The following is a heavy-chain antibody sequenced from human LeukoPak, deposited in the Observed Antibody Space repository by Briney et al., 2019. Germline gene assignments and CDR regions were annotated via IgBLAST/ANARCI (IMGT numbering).Heavy chain of an antibody. CDR3: ASDFPSRLLDY. J-gene: IGHJ4*02. V-gene: IGHV1-8*02. D-gene: IGHD5/OR15-5a*01. Sequence: ASVKVSCKASGYTFTNYDINWVRQATGQGLEWMGWMNPNSGNTGYAQKFRGRVTMTRNTSISTAYMELSSLRSEDTAIYYCASDFPSRLLDYWGQGTLLTVSS. CDR1: GYTFTNYD. CDR2: MNPNSGNT.